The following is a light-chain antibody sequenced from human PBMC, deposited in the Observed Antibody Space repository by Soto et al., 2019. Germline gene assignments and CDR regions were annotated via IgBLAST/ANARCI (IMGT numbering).Light chain of an antibody. V-gene: IGKV3-20*01. CDR1: QSVSSSS. Sequence: EIVLTQSPGILSLSPGESATLSCRASQSVSSSSLAWYQQKPGQAPRLLIYSTSNRATGTPARFSGSGSGTDFTLTISRLEPEDFAVYYCHHYGGSPTFGGGTKVDIK. CDR3: HHYGGSPT. J-gene: IGKJ4*01. CDR2: STS.